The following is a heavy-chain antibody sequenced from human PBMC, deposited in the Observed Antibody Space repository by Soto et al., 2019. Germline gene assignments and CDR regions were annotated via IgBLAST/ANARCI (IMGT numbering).Heavy chain of an antibody. CDR1: GGSVTNYY. V-gene: IGHV4-59*08. J-gene: IGHJ3*02. Sequence: QMLLEESGPGLVKPSETLSLTCSVSGGSVTNYYWHWIRQSPGKGLEWIGYLSSRGATSYSPPLKSRVTIVADPPKIQVSLQMTPVIAADAALYYCAFNIWNADADRAGTLNIWGQGTLVTVSS. D-gene: IGHD1-1*01. CDR2: LSSRGAT. CDR3: AFNIWNADADRAGTLNI.